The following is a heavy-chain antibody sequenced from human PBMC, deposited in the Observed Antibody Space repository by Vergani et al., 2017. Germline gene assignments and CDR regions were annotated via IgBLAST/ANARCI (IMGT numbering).Heavy chain of an antibody. CDR1: GGSFSGYY. V-gene: IGHV4-34*01. CDR2: INHSGST. CDR3: ARGSRQIYSSGWFPDY. Sequence: QVQLQQWGAGLLKPSETLSLTCAVYGGSFSGYYWSWIRQPPGKGLEWIGEINHSGSTNYNPSLKSRVTISVDTSKNQFSLKLSSVTAADMAVYYCARGSRQIYSSGWFPDYWGQGTLVTVSS. D-gene: IGHD6-19*01. J-gene: IGHJ4*02.